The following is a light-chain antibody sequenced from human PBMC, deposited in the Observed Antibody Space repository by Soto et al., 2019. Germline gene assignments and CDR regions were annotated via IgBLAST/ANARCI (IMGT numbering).Light chain of an antibody. CDR3: QQRNSWPRT. V-gene: IGKV3-11*01. CDR2: DAS. Sequence: EIVLTQSPVTLSLSPGERVTLSCRASQSVSSHLAWYQQKPGQAPSLLIYDASNRAMDTPARFSGSGSGTEFTLTISSLEPEDFAVYYCQQRNSWPRTFGGGTRVELK. CDR1: QSVSSH. J-gene: IGKJ4*01.